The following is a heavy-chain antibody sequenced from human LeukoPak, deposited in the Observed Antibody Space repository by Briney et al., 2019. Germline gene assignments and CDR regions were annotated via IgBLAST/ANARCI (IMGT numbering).Heavy chain of an antibody. D-gene: IGHD2-2*02. J-gene: IGHJ4*02. CDR3: ARALPRVPAAIKDLDSDY. V-gene: IGHV1-18*01. CDR1: GYTFTTYG. CDR2: ISGHNGNT. Sequence: ASVKVSCKASGYTFTTYGISWVRQAPGQGLEWMGWISGHNGNTNYAQRLRGRVTMTTEISTSTAYMELRSLRSEDTAVYYCARALPRVPAAIKDLDSDYWGQGTLVTVSS.